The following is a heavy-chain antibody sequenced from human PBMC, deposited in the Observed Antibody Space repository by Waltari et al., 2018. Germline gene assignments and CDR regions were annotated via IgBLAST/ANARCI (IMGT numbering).Heavy chain of an antibody. J-gene: IGHJ4*02. CDR1: GFTFSGYA. CDR3: AKKEGGYNYLDY. CDR2: ISGSGGST. V-gene: IGHV3-23*01. D-gene: IGHD5-12*01. Sequence: EVQLLESGGGLVQPGGSLRRSCAASGFTFSGYAMSWARQAQGKGLEWVSAISGSGGSTYYADSVKGRFTISRDNSKNTLYLQMNSLRAEDTAVYYCAKKEGGYNYLDYWGQGTLVTVSS.